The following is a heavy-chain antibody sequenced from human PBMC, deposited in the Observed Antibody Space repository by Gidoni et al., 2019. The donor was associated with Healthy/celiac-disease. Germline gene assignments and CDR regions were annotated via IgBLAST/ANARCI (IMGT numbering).Heavy chain of an antibody. J-gene: IGHJ4*02. V-gene: IGHV3-23*01. CDR3: AKDSIGDIVVVPVYYFDY. D-gene: IGHD2-2*01. Sequence: GRFTISRDNSKNTLYLQMNSLRAEDTAVYYCAKDSIGDIVVVPVYYFDYWGQGTLVTVSS.